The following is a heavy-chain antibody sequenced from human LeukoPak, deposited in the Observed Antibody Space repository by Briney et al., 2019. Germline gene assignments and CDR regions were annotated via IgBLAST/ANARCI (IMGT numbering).Heavy chain of an antibody. J-gene: IGHJ4*02. CDR2: ISSSSSYI. V-gene: IGHV3-21*01. D-gene: IGHD3-22*01. CDR1: GFTFSSYS. Sequence: GGSLRLSCAASGFTFSSYSMNWVRQAPGKGLEWVSSISSSSSYIYYADSVKGRFTISRDNAKNSLYLQMNSLRAEDTAVYYCARHYTYYYDSSGDFDYWGQGTPVTVSS. CDR3: ARHYTYYYDSSGDFDY.